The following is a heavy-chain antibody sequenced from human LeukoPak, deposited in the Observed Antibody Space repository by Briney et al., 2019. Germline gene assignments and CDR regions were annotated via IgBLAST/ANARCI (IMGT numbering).Heavy chain of an antibody. CDR2: IYHSGST. CDR1: DFPISRGCK. Sequence: PPESTSHIRAVSDFPISRGCKSGWTPDPQKKKLEGFATIYHSGSTTYTPPLQSRVTISVDTSKNQFSLKLTSVTAADTAVYYCARILSSGTDCFDPWGQGTLVTVSS. J-gene: IGHJ5*02. V-gene: IGHV4-38-2*01. CDR3: ARILSSGTDCFDP. D-gene: IGHD6-13*01.